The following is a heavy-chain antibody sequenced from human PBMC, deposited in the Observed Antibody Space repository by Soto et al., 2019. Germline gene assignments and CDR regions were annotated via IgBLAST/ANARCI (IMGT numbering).Heavy chain of an antibody. J-gene: IGHJ4*02. CDR3: ARHVGNSPPGS. V-gene: IGHV4-39*01. CDR1: GASIPSGNYH. D-gene: IGHD1-26*01. CDR2: SSYTGNT. Sequence: PXXTLSLPCTVSGASIPSGNYHWGFIRQPPGKGLQWIGSSSYTGNTYYNPSLKSRVTISVDTSKNQFSLKLTSVTAADTAVYHCARHVGNSPPGSWGQGTLVTVSS.